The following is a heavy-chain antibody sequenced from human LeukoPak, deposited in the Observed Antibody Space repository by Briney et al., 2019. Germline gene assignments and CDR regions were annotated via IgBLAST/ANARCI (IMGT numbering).Heavy chain of an antibody. CDR1: GFTFTDVY. D-gene: IGHD6-19*01. CDR3: TTEIAVNLDY. J-gene: IGHJ4*02. V-gene: IGHV3-11*01. Sequence: GGSLRLSCAASGFTFTDVYMSWIRQSPGKGLEWLAYISPNSADISYADSVKGRFTISRDNAKNSLYLQMNSLKTEDTAVYYCTTEIAVNLDYWGQGTLVTVSS. CDR2: ISPNSADI.